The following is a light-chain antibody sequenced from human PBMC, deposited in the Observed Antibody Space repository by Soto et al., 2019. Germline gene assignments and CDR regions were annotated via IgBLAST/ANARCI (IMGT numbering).Light chain of an antibody. CDR1: QNVRGY. CDR2: DTS. CDR3: QHYVTWPLT. V-gene: IGKV3-15*01. J-gene: IGKJ4*01. Sequence: EILLTQSPVTLSLSPGERATLSCRASQNVRGYLAWYQQKPGQTPRLLIYDTSIRATGVPARFSGSRSGAEFTLTISSLQSEDFAVYYCQHYVTWPLTFGGGTKVDIK.